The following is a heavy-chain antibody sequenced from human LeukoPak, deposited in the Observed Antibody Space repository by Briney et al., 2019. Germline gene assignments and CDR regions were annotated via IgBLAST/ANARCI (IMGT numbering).Heavy chain of an antibody. D-gene: IGHD1-26*01. V-gene: IGHV3-7*01. CDR2: IKQNGSEK. Sequence: GGSLRLSCAASGFSVRTTYMSWVRQAPGKGLEWVANIKQNGSEKYYVDSVKGRFTISRDNAKNSLYLQMNSLRAEDTAVYYCAGHHQAYSRTYWGQGTLVTVSS. CDR3: AGHHQAYSRTY. CDR1: GFSVRTTY. J-gene: IGHJ4*02.